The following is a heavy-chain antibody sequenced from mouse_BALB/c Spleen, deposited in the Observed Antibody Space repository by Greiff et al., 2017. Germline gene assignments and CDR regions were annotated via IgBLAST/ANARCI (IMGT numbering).Heavy chain of an antibody. CDR3: ARGTVVPYWYFDG. CDR2: IWSGGST. J-gene: IGHJ1*01. D-gene: IGHD1-1*01. Sequence: VKLVESGPGLVQPSQSLSITCTVSGFSLTSYGVHWVRQSPGKGLEWLGVIWSGGSTDYNAAFISRLSISKDNSKSQVFFKMNSLQANDTAIYYCARGTVVPYWYFDGWGAGTTVTVSS. V-gene: IGHV2-2*02. CDR1: GFSLTSYG.